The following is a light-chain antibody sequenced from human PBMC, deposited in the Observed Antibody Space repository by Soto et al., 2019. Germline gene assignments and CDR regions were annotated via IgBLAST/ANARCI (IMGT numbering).Light chain of an antibody. V-gene: IGKV3D-15*01. J-gene: IGKJ5*01. CDR2: GAS. CDR3: QQYNHWPSIT. CDR1: QSIRTN. Sequence: EIVMTQSPATLSVSPGERAILSCSASQSIRTNVALYQQSPGQAPRLLIYGASTRATDIPARFCGSGSGTEITLTLSSRQAEACSIFDGQQYNHWPSITFVQGTRLEF.